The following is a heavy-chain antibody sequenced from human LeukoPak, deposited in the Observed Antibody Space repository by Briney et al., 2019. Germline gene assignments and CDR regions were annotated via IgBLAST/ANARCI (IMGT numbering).Heavy chain of an antibody. V-gene: IGHV3-48*03. CDR1: GFTFSRYE. CDR3: ARDGYNLYYYYGMDV. Sequence: PGGSLRLSCAASGFTFSRYEMNWVRQAPGKGLEWVSYISSSGSIIYYADSVKGRFTISRDNAKNSLYLQMNSLRAEDTAVYYCARDGYNLYYYYGMDVWGQGTTVTVSS. D-gene: IGHD5-24*01. J-gene: IGHJ6*02. CDR2: ISSSGSII.